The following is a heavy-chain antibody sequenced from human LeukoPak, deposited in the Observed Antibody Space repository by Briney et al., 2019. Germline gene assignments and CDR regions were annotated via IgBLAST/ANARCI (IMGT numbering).Heavy chain of an antibody. J-gene: IGHJ3*02. CDR3: ARPLGGSIKRNAFDI. D-gene: IGHD2-15*01. Sequence: PSETLSLTCTVSGGSISSSSYYWGWIRQPPGKGLEWSGSIYYSGSTYYNPSLKSRVTISVDTSKNQFSLKLSSVTAADTAVYYCARPLGGSIKRNAFDIWGQGTMVTVSS. CDR2: IYYSGST. CDR1: GGSISSSSYY. V-gene: IGHV4-39*07.